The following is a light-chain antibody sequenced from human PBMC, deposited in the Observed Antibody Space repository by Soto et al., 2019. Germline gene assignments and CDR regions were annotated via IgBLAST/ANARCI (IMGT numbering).Light chain of an antibody. Sequence: QSVLPQPASVSGSPVQSIAISCTGTSSDVGYYNYVSWYQQHPGKAPNVMIYDVNNRPSGVPDRFSGSKSGNTASLTISGLQAEDEADYYCSSYTSSSTYVFGAGTKVTVL. CDR1: SSDVGYYNY. CDR3: SSYTSSSTYV. CDR2: DVN. J-gene: IGLJ1*01. V-gene: IGLV2-14*01.